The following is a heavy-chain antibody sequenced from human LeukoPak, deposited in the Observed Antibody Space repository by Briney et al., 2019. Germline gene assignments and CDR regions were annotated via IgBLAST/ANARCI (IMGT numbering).Heavy chain of an antibody. CDR3: ARDLTYYYDSGGYFAFDI. CDR1: GYTFTGYY. CDR2: INPNSGGT. Sequence: ASVTVSCKASGYTFTGYYMHWVRQAPRQGLEGMEWINPNSGGTNYAQNFQGRVTMTRDPSISTAYMELSRLRSGDTAVYYCARDLTYYYDSGGYFAFDIWGQGTMVTVSS. D-gene: IGHD3-22*01. V-gene: IGHV1-2*02. J-gene: IGHJ3*02.